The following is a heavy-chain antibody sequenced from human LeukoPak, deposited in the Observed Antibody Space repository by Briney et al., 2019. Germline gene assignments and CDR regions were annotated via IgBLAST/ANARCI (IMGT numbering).Heavy chain of an antibody. CDR3: ARVPPHSIIDY. V-gene: IGHV4-39*01. Sequence: PSETLSLTCTVSGGSISSSSYYWGWIRQPPGKGLEWIGSIYYSGSTYYNPSLKSRVTISVDTSKNQFSLKLSSVTAADTAVYYCARVPPHSIIDYWGQGTLVTVSS. J-gene: IGHJ4*02. CDR2: IYYSGST. CDR1: GGSISSSSYY.